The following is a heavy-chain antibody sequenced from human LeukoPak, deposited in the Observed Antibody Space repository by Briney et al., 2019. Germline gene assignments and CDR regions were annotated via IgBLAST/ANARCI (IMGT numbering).Heavy chain of an antibody. CDR2: IKQDGSEK. D-gene: IGHD6-6*01. CDR3: ARHHLSSSTRFDY. V-gene: IGHV3-7*01. Sequence: WGSLRLSCAASGFTFSSYWMSWVRQAPGKGLEWVANIKQDGSEKYYVDSVKGRFTISRDNAKNSLYLQMNSPRAEDTAVYYCARHHLSSSTRFDYWGQGTLVTVSS. J-gene: IGHJ4*02. CDR1: GFTFSSYW.